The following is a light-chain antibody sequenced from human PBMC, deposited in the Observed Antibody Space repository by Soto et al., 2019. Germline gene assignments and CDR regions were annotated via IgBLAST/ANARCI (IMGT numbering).Light chain of an antibody. CDR1: QTISIW. CDR2: KAS. Sequence: DIQMTQSPSTLSGSVGDRVTITCLASQTISIWLAWYQQKPGKAPKLLIYKASTLKSGVPSRFSGSGSGTEFTLTISSLQPDDFATYYCQHYNSYSEAFGQGTKVDIK. V-gene: IGKV1-5*03. CDR3: QHYNSYSEA. J-gene: IGKJ1*01.